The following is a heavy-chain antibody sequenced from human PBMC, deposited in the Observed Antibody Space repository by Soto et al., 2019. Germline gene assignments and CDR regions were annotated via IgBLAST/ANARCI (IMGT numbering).Heavy chain of an antibody. J-gene: IGHJ4*02. V-gene: IGHV4-39*01. CDR3: ARRGIAAAGVDY. D-gene: IGHD6-13*01. CDR2: IYYSGST. Sequence: SETLSLTCTVSGGSISSSSYYWGWIRQPPGKGLEWIGSIYYSGSTYYNPSLKSRVTISVDTSKNQFSLKLSSVTAADTAVYYCARRGIAAAGVDYWGQGTLVTVSS. CDR1: GGSISSSSYY.